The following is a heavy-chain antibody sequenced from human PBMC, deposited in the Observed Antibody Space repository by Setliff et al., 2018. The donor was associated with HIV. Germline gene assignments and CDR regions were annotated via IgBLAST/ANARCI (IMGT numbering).Heavy chain of an antibody. J-gene: IGHJ4*02. V-gene: IGHV3-7*01. CDR2: IGLDGSEK. CDR3: ARGQTSVTLQFDH. Sequence: GGSLRLSCAASRFDFNNYWMCWVRQAPGKGLEWVANIGLDGSEKNYVESVKGRFTISRDNAENSLFLQMNSLRAEDTAVYYCARGQTSVTLQFDHWGQGTLVTVSS. D-gene: IGHD4-17*01. CDR1: RFDFNNYW.